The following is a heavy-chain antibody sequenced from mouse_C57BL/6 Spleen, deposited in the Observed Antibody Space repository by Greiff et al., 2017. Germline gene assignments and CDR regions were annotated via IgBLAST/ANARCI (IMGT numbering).Heavy chain of an antibody. D-gene: IGHD1-1*01. CDR3: AFITTVVATNYFDD. CDR2: IDPEDGET. CDR1: GFNIKDYY. J-gene: IGHJ2*01. V-gene: IGHV14-2*01. Sequence: VQLQQSGAELVKPGASVKLSCTASGFNIKDYYMHWVKQRTEQGLEWIGRIDPEDGETKYAPQFQGKATITADTSSNTAYLQLSSLTSEDTAVYYCAFITTVVATNYFDDWGQGATLTVSS.